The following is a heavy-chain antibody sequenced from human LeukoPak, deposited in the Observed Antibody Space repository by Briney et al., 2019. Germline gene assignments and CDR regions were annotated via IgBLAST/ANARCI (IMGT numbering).Heavy chain of an antibody. D-gene: IGHD2-2*02. Sequence: GGSLRLSCAASGFTFSDYYMSWIRQAPGKGLEWVSYISSSSSTIYYADSVKGRFTISRDNAKNSLYLQMNSLRDEDTAVYYCARRYCSSTSCYTDYWGQGTLVTVSS. CDR2: ISSSSSTI. V-gene: IGHV3-11*04. J-gene: IGHJ4*02. CDR3: ARRYCSSTSCYTDY. CDR1: GFTFSDYY.